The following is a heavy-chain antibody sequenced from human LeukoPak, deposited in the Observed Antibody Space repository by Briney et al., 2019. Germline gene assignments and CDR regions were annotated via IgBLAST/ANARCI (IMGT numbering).Heavy chain of an antibody. J-gene: IGHJ6*02. V-gene: IGHV1-69*04. CDR1: GGTFSSYA. CDR3: ARNERGYSGYEYYYYYGMDV. CDR2: IIPILGIA. Sequence: SVKVSCKASGGTFSSYAISWVRQAPGQGLEWMGRIIPILGIANYAQKFQGRVTITADKSTSTAYMELSSLRSEDTAVYYCARNERGYSGYEYYYYYGMDVWGQGTTVTVSS. D-gene: IGHD5-12*01.